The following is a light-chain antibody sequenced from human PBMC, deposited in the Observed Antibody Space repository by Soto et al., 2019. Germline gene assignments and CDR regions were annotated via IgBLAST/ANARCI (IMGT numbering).Light chain of an antibody. V-gene: IGLV2-8*01. CDR3: TSYVGNDIWV. J-gene: IGLJ3*02. CDR2: EVT. Sequence: QSVLTQPPSASGSPGQSVTISCTGTSSDVGAYKYVSWYQQYPGEAPKLMIYEVTKRPSGVPDRFSGSKSGNTASLTVSGLQDEDEADYYCTSYVGNDIWVFGGGTKVTVL. CDR1: SSDVGAYKY.